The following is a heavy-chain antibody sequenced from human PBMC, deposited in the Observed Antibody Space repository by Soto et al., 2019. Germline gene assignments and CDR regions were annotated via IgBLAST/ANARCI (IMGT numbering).Heavy chain of an antibody. V-gene: IGHV5-51*01. D-gene: IGHD2-2*02. Sequence: HGESLKISCKGSGYSFTSYWIGWVRQMPGKGLEWMGIIYPGDSDTGYSPSFQGQVTISADKSISTAYLQWSSLKASDTAMYYCARLSGCSSTSCYTHMDVWGQGTTVTVSS. J-gene: IGHJ6*02. CDR1: GYSFTSYW. CDR2: IYPGDSDT. CDR3: ARLSGCSSTSCYTHMDV.